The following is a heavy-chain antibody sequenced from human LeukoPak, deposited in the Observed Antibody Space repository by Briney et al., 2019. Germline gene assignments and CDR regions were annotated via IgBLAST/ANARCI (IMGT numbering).Heavy chain of an antibody. V-gene: IGHV3-48*03. CDR1: GFTFSSYA. CDR3: ATLSST. D-gene: IGHD2-2*01. J-gene: IGHJ5*02. CDR2: ISSSGTGI. Sequence: PGGSLRLSCAASGFTFSSYAMNWVRQAPEKGLEWVAYISSSGTGIYYADSVKGRFTISRDNAKNSLYLQMNSLRAEDTAVYYCATLSSTWGQGTLVTVSS.